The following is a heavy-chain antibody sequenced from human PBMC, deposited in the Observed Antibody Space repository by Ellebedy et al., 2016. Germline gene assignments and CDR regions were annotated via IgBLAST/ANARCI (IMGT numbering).Heavy chain of an antibody. Sequence: GGSLRLXXAASGFTFSSYAMHWVRQAPGKGLEWVAVISYDGSNKYYADSVKGRFTISRDNAKNSLYLQMNSLRAEDTAVYYCARAGYSSSWYLDYYYGMDVWGQGTTVTVSS. V-gene: IGHV3-30-3*01. CDR1: GFTFSSYA. CDR2: ISYDGSNK. CDR3: ARAGYSSSWYLDYYYGMDV. D-gene: IGHD6-13*01. J-gene: IGHJ6*02.